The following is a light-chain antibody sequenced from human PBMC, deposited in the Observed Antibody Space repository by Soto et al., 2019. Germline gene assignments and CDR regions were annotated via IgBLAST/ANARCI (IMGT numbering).Light chain of an antibody. Sequence: MTQSPATLSVSPGERVSLSCRASQSISTNLAWYQQKPGQAPRLLIYGASTRDTHIPDRFSGTGSETEFTLTISSLQPDDFATYYCQHYNSYSEAFGQGTKVELK. J-gene: IGKJ1*01. V-gene: IGKV3-15*01. CDR2: GAS. CDR3: QHYNSYSEA. CDR1: QSISTN.